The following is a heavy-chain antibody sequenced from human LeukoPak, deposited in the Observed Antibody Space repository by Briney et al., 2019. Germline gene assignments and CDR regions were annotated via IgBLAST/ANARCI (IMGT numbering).Heavy chain of an antibody. CDR1: GFTFSGSA. CDR3: TRDRSTSCYNRCNWFDP. V-gene: IGHV3-73*01. J-gene: IGHJ5*02. D-gene: IGHD2-2*01. CDR2: IRSKANSYAT. Sequence: PGGSLRLSCAASGFTFSGSAMHWVRQASGKGLEWVGRIRSKANSYATAYAASVKGRFTISRDDSKNTAYPQMNSLKTEDTAVYYCTRDRSTSCYNRCNWFDPWGQGTLVTVSS.